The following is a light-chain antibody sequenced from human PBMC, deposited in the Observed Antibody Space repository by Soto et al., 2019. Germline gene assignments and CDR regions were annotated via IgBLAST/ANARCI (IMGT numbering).Light chain of an antibody. CDR1: SSDVGGYNY. V-gene: IGLV2-11*01. J-gene: IGLJ2*01. CDR2: DVT. CDR3: CAYAGSYTHVV. Sequence: QSALTQPRSVSGSPGQSVTISCTGTSSDVGGYNYVSWFQQHPGKAPKLMIYDVTKRPSGVPDRFSGSKSDNAAPLTISGLQAEDEADYYCCAYAGSYTHVVFGGGTKVTVL.